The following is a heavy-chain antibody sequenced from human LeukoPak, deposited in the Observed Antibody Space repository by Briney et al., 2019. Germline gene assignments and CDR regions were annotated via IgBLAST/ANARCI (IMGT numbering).Heavy chain of an antibody. CDR1: GFTFSDYY. V-gene: IGHV3-11*01. D-gene: IGHD6-19*01. CDR2: ISSSGSTI. CDR3: ASGIAVAGPGNDRGVYQH. J-gene: IGHJ1*01. Sequence: GGSLRLSCAASGFTFSDYYMSWIRQAPGKGLEWVSYISSSGSTIYYADSVKGRFTISRDNAKNSLYLQMNSLRAEDTAVYYCASGIAVAGPGNDRGVYQHWGQGTLVTVSS.